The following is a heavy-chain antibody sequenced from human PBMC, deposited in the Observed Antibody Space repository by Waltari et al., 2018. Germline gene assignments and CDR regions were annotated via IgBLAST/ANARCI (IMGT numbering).Heavy chain of an antibody. V-gene: IGHV4-31*03. CDR1: GGSISSGGYY. D-gene: IGHD3-22*01. J-gene: IGHJ3*02. Sequence: QVQLQESGPGLVKPSQTLSLTCTVSGGSISSGGYYWSWIRQHPGKGLEWIAYIYYSGSTYYNPSLKSRVTISVDTSKNQFSLKLSSVTAADTAVYYCARDWDYYDSSGYTSGAFDIWGQGTMVTVSS. CDR3: ARDWDYYDSSGYTSGAFDI. CDR2: IYYSGST.